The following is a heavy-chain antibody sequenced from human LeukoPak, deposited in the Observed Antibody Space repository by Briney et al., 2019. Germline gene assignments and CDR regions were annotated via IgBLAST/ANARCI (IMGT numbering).Heavy chain of an antibody. CDR1: GGSVSSGSYY. Sequence: PSETLSLTCTVSGGSVSSGSYYWSWIRQPPGKGLEWIGYIYYSGSTNYNPSLKRRVTISVDTSKNQFSLKLNSVTAADTAVYYCARGGGYSGYVNWFDPWGQGTPVTVSS. J-gene: IGHJ5*02. V-gene: IGHV4-61*01. CDR2: IYYSGST. CDR3: ARGGGYSGYVNWFDP. D-gene: IGHD5-12*01.